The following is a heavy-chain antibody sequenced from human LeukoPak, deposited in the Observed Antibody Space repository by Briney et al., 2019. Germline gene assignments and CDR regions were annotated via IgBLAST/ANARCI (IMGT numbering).Heavy chain of an antibody. CDR2: INPNSGGT. CDR1: GYTFTSYG. CDR3: ARDGGAGYSSGWKGDYYFDY. J-gene: IGHJ4*02. Sequence: ASVKVSCKASGYTFTSYGISWVRQAPGQGLEWMGWINPNSGGTNYAQKFQGRVTMTRDTSISTAYMELSRLRSDDTAVYYCARDGGAGYSSGWKGDYYFDYWGQGTLVTVSS. V-gene: IGHV1-2*02. D-gene: IGHD6-19*01.